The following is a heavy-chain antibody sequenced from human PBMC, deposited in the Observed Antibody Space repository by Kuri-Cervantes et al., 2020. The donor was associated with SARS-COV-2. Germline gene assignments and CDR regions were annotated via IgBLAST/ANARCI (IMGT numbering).Heavy chain of an antibody. Sequence: GESLKISCKGSGYSFTGYWIGWVRQMPGKGLEWMGIIYPGDSDTRYSPSFQGQVAISADKSISTAYLQWSSLKASDTAMYYCARRTRYCSSTSCDIGAFDIWGQGTMVTVSS. CDR1: GYSFTGYW. J-gene: IGHJ3*02. CDR3: ARRTRYCSSTSCDIGAFDI. V-gene: IGHV5-51*01. CDR2: IYPGDSDT. D-gene: IGHD2-2*02.